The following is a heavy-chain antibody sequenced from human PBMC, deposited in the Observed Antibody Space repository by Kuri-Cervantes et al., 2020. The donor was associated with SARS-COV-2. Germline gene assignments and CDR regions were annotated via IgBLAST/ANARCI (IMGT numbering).Heavy chain of an antibody. V-gene: IGHV3-74*01. J-gene: IGHJ4*02. CDR2: INPDGSYT. Sequence: GGSLRLSCAASGFTFSGHWIHWVRQAPGKGLVWVSRINPDGSYTNNADSVKGRFTLSRDNAKNMLFLQMNSLRVEDTAVYYCARERGGVREVPSGYWGQETLVTVSS. CDR1: GFTFSGHW. D-gene: IGHD3-10*01. CDR3: ARERGGVREVPSGY.